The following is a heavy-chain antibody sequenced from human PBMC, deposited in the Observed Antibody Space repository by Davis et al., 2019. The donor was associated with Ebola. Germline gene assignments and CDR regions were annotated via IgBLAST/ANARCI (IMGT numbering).Heavy chain of an antibody. D-gene: IGHD1/OR15-1a*01. J-gene: IGHJ6*02. V-gene: IGHV4-4*02. CDR2: ISHNGIT. CDR3: AGQWGPLRVWNI. Sequence: SETLSLTCAVSGASISSNTWWSLVRQSPGKGLEWLGEISHNGITKYHPSLTSRVTISMYKSKNQFSLRLTSVTVSDAAVYYCAGQWGPLRVWNIWGQGTTVTVSS. CDR1: GASISSNTW.